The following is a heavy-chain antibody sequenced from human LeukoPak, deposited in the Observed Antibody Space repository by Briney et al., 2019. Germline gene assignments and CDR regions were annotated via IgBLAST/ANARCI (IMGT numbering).Heavy chain of an antibody. V-gene: IGHV3-23*01. CDR3: ATYRQVLLPFES. CDR2: IFPSGGEI. J-gene: IGHJ4*02. D-gene: IGHD2-8*02. CDR1: GFTFSSDA. Sequence: PGGSLRLSCAASGFTFSSDAMSWVRQAPGKGLEWVSSIFPSGGEIHYADSVRGRFTISRDNSKSTLSLQMNSLRAEDTAIYYCATYRQVLLPFESWGQGTLVTVSS.